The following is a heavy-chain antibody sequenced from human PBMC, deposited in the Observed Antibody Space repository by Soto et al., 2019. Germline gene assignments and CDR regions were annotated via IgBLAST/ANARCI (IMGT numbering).Heavy chain of an antibody. D-gene: IGHD3-10*01. Sequence: QVELVQSGIEVKNPGSSVKVSCKASGDTFSNYAINWVRQAPGQGLEWMGGIIPFYDKPNYAENFLGRVTISADKFTATAYLEVSILRSEDTAVYFCARGYRELFFYAMDVWGRGTPVIVSS. J-gene: IGHJ6*02. CDR3: ARGYRELFFYAMDV. CDR2: IIPFYDKP. V-gene: IGHV1-69*06. CDR1: GDTFSNYA.